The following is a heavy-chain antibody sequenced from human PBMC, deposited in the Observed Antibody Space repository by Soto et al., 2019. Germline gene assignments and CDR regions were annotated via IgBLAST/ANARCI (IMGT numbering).Heavy chain of an antibody. CDR1: GVSITDYH. CDR3: AKRFGDYVGWFDP. V-gene: IGHV4-59*01. J-gene: IGHJ5*02. D-gene: IGHD4-17*01. Sequence: QVQLQESGPGLVKPSETLSLTCTVSGVSITDYHWSWIRQSPGRGLEWIGYIFSRGTPNYNHSLKSRVTISVDTSRNQFSVKLNSLTAADTAMYFCAKRFGDYVGWFDPWGQGARVIVSS. CDR2: IFSRGTP.